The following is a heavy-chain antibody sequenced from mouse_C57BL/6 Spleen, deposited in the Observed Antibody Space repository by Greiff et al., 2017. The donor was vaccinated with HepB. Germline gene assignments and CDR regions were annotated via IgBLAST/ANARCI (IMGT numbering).Heavy chain of an antibody. CDR2: ISDGGSDT. D-gene: IGHD1-1*01. V-gene: IGHV5-4*01. CDR1: GFTFSSYS. CDR3: ARDWYYGHYFAY. Sequence: EVKLVESGGGLVKPGGSLKLSCAASGFTFSSYSMSWVRQTPEKRLEWVATISDGGSDTYYPDNVKGRFTISRDNAKNNLYLQMNHLKSEDTAMYYCARDWYYGHYFAYWGQGTTLTVSA. J-gene: IGHJ2*01.